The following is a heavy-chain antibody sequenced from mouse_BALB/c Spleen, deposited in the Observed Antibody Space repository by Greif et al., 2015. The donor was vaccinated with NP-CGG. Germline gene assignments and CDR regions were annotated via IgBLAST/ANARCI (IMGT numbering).Heavy chain of an antibody. J-gene: IGHJ4*01. CDR3: ARDNGKGAMDY. CDR1: GFTFSSYA. Sequence: EVKLVESGGGLVKPGGSLKLSCAASGFTFSSYAMSWVRQSPEKRLEWVAEISSGGSYTYYPDTVTGRFTISRDNAKNTLYLEMSSLRSEDTAMYYCARDNGKGAMDYWGQGTSVTVSS. V-gene: IGHV5-9-4*01. D-gene: IGHD2-1*01. CDR2: ISSGGSYT.